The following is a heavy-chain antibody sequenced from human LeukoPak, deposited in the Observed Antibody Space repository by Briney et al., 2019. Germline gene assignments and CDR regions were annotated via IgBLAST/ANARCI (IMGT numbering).Heavy chain of an antibody. Sequence: ASVKVSCKASGYTFTSYGISWVRQAPGQGLEWMGWISAYNGNTNYAQRLQGRVTMTTDTSTSTAYMELRSLRSDDTAVYYCARDRRRLTTVTWGFDYWGQGTLVTVSS. J-gene: IGHJ4*02. CDR1: GYTFTSYG. D-gene: IGHD4-17*01. V-gene: IGHV1-18*01. CDR2: ISAYNGNT. CDR3: ARDRRRLTTVTWGFDY.